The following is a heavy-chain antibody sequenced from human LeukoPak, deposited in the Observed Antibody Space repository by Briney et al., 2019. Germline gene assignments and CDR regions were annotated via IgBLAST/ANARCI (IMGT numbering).Heavy chain of an antibody. J-gene: IGHJ1*01. CDR2: IWSDGSIK. D-gene: IGHD6-19*01. V-gene: IGHV3-33*01. Sequence: GGSLRLSCAASGFTFSNYGMHWVRQAPGKGLEWVAVIWSDGSIKYYADSVKGRFTISRDNSRNTLYLQMNSLRAEDTAVYYCARGPIAVAGTRSIYQHWGQGTLVTVSS. CDR1: GFTFSNYG. CDR3: ARGPIAVAGTRSIYQH.